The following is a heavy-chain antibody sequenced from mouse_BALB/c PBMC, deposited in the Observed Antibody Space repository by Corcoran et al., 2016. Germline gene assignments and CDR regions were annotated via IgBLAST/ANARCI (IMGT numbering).Heavy chain of an antibody. D-gene: IGHD4-1*01. CDR3: ARWDGYFDV. CDR2: IDPANGNT. V-gene: IGHV14-3*02. J-gene: IGHJ1*01. Sequence: EVQLQQSGAELVKPGASVKLSCTASGFNIKDTYLHWVKQRPEQGLEWIGRIDPANGNTKYDPKFQGKATITADTSSNTASLQLSSLTSEDTAVYYCARWDGYFDVWGAGTTVTVSS. CDR1: GFNIKDTY.